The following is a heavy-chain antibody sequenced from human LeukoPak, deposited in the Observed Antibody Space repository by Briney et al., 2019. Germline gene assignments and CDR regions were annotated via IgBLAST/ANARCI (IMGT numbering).Heavy chain of an antibody. D-gene: IGHD4-17*01. CDR3: ARDTGYGDPLDY. J-gene: IGHJ4*02. Sequence: SETLSLTCTVSGGSIRSYYWSWIRQPPGKGLEWIGYIYYSGSTNYNPSLKSRVTISVDTSKNQFSLKLSSVTAADTAVYYCARDTGYGDPLDYWGQGTLVTVSS. CDR2: IYYSGST. V-gene: IGHV4-59*01. CDR1: GGSIRSYY.